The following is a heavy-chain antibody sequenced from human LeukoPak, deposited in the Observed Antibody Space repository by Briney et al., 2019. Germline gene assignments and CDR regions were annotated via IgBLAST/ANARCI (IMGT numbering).Heavy chain of an antibody. V-gene: IGHV3-15*01. CDR1: GFTFSYAW. CDR3: TTYNYGAFDD. D-gene: IGHD4/OR15-4a*01. J-gene: IGHJ4*02. Sequence: GGSLRLSCAASGFTFSYAWMSWVRQAPGKGLEWVGRIKSIRDGGTAEFAAPVKGRFSISRDDSKNTLFLQMNSLKTEDRGVYYCTTYNYGAFDDWGQGTLVTVSS. CDR2: IKSIRDGGTA.